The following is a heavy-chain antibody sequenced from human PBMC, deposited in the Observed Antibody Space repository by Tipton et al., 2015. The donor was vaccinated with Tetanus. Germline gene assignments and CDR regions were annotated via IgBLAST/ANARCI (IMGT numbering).Heavy chain of an antibody. J-gene: IGHJ6*02. Sequence: QLVQSGAEVKKPGESLRISCKGSGYNFPTYWITWVRQMSGKGLEWMGRIDPSDSSTDYSPTFQGHVTLSADKSISTAYLQWSSLKASDTAMYFCARLPRRFYGSGRPYFYHYAMDVWAQGTSVSVS. CDR1: GYNFPTYW. V-gene: IGHV5-10-1*01. CDR3: ARLPRRFYGSGRPYFYHYAMDV. CDR2: IDPSDSST. D-gene: IGHD3-10*01.